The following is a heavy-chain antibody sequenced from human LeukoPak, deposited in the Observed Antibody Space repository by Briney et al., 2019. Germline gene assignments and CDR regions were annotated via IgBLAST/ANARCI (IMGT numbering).Heavy chain of an antibody. D-gene: IGHD4-17*01. CDR2: IYYSGGT. J-gene: IGHJ3*01. Sequence: SETLSLTCTVSGGSMSSYFCSWIRQVPGKGLEWIGYIYYSGGTNYNPSLKSRVTISVDTPKNQFSLKLTSVTAADTAVYYCARHNANGDYNDAFDVWGRGTMVTVSS. V-gene: IGHV4-59*08. CDR1: GGSMSSYF. CDR3: ARHNANGDYNDAFDV.